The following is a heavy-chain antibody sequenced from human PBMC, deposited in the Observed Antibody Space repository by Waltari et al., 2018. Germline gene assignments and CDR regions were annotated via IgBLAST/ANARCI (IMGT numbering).Heavy chain of an antibody. CDR2: IGPTSGHI. CDR3: ARWRWQQSELDY. CDR1: GFDFRSYH. J-gene: IGHJ4*02. Sequence: EVQLVESGGGLVEPGGSLRLSCAASGFDFRSYHMNWVRQAPGKGLEWVSQIGPTSGHIDYADSVKGRFTISRDNARSSLFLQMSSLRADDTAVYYCARWRWQQSELDYWGQGTLVTVSS. V-gene: IGHV3-21*06. D-gene: IGHD1-26*01.